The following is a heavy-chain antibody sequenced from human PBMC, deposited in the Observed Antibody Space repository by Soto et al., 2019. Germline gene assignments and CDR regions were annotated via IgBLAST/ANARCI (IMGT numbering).Heavy chain of an antibody. V-gene: IGHV4-34*01. CDR1: GGSFSGYY. J-gene: IGHJ4*02. CDR2: INHSGST. CDR3: ASRDPGTSVDY. Sequence: SETLSLTCAVYGGSFSGYYWSWIRQPPGKGLEWIGEINHSGSTNYNPSLKSRVTISLDKSENQFSLKVTSLAAADTAVYYCASRDPGTSVDYWGQGTLVTVSS. D-gene: IGHD1-7*01.